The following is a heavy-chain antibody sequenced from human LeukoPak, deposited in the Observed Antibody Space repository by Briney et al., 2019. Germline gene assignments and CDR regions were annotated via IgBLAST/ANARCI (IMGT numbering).Heavy chain of an antibody. D-gene: IGHD3-16*01. CDR1: GFTFSDSY. J-gene: IGHJ4*02. Sequence: GMSLRLSCAASGFTFSDSYMTWIRLAPGKGLECLSYIGPSGNIINYADSVRGRFTISRDNAKNSLFLQMNSLRAEDTAVYYCTRDPRLPDYWGQGTLVTVSS. V-gene: IGHV3-11*01. CDR2: IGPSGNII. CDR3: TRDPRLPDY.